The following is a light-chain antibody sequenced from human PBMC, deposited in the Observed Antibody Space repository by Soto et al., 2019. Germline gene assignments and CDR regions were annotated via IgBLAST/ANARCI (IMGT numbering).Light chain of an antibody. J-gene: IGKJ5*01. V-gene: IGKV3-11*01. Sequence: IVMTQSPATFSVSPVERATLSCRASQSVSSNLSWYQQKPGQAPRLLMYETSRRATGIPARFSGSGSGTDFTLTISSLEPEDFAVYYCQQRNNWRDTFGQGTRLEI. CDR1: QSVSSN. CDR2: ETS. CDR3: QQRNNWRDT.